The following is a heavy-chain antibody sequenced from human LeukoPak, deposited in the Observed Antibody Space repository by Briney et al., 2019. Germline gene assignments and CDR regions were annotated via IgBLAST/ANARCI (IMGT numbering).Heavy chain of an antibody. D-gene: IGHD5-12*01. CDR1: GYTFTGYY. Sequence: ASVKVSCKASGYTFTGYYMHWVRQAPGQGLEWMGWINPNSGGTNYAQKFQGRVTMTRDTSISTAYMGLSRLRSDDTAVYYCARKTTIPYYYYYGMDVWGQGTTVTVSS. J-gene: IGHJ6*02. CDR2: INPNSGGT. V-gene: IGHV1-2*02. CDR3: ARKTTIPYYYYYGMDV.